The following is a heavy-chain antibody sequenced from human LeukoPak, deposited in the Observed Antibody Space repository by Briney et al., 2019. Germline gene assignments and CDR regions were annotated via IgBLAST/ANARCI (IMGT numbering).Heavy chain of an antibody. CDR1: GYTFTSYH. V-gene: IGHV1-46*01. Sequence: ASVKVSCKTSGYTFTSYHMHWVRQAPGQGLEWMGMINPGGGATTYAQKFQGRVTMTEDTSTDTAYMELSSLRSEDTAVYYCATDHRSSSVFDYWGQGTLVTVSS. J-gene: IGHJ4*02. CDR2: INPGGGAT. D-gene: IGHD6-6*01. CDR3: ATDHRSSSVFDY.